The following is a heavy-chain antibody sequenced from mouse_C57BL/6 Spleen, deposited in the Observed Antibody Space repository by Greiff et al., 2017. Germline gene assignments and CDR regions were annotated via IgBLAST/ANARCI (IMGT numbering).Heavy chain of an antibody. V-gene: IGHV1-7*01. CDR3: ARDNYYGSFFDY. CDR1: GYTFTSYW. J-gene: IGHJ2*01. Sequence: VQLQQSGAELAKPGASVKLSCKASGYTFTSYWMHWVKQRPGQGLEWIGSINPSSGDTNYNQKFKGKATLTADKSSSTAYMQLSSLTYEDSAVYYCARDNYYGSFFDYWGQGTTLTVSS. CDR2: INPSSGDT. D-gene: IGHD1-1*01.